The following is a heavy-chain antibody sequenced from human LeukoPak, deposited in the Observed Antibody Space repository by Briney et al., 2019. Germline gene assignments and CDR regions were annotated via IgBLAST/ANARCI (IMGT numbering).Heavy chain of an antibody. V-gene: IGHV4-39*07. J-gene: IGHJ3*01. CDR3: ARRGGSPLGAFDV. CDR1: GGSISSSSYY. Sequence: SETLSLTCTVSGGSISSSSYYWGWIRQPPGKGLEWIGSIYYSGSTYYNPSLKSRVTISVDTSKNQFSLKLTSVTAADTAVYYCARRGGSPLGAFDVWGQGTMVTVSS. D-gene: IGHD1-26*01. CDR2: IYYSGST.